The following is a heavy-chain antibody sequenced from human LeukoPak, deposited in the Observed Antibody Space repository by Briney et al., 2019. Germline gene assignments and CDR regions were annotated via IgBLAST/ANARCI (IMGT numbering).Heavy chain of an antibody. CDR1: GGSSSGYF. Sequence: PSETLSLTCAVYGGSSSGYFWSWIRQPPGKGLEWIGEINDSGSTNYNPSLKSRVTISLDTSKNQFFLKLSSVTAADTAVYYCARGTTMIVVVHNWFDPWGQGTLVTVSS. CDR3: ARGTTMIVVVHNWFDP. V-gene: IGHV4-34*01. CDR2: INDSGST. D-gene: IGHD3-22*01. J-gene: IGHJ5*02.